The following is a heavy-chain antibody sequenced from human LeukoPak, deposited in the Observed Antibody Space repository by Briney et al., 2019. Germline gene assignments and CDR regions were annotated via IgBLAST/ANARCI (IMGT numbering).Heavy chain of an antibody. D-gene: IGHD3/OR15-3a*01. V-gene: IGHV3-30*18. CDR1: GFTFSRYG. J-gene: IGHJ4*02. CDR3: AKDRGVIFDSYFDY. CDR2: ISYDGSNK. Sequence: GGSLRLSCAASGFTFSRYGMHWVRQAPGKGLEWVASISYDGSNKYYADSVKGRFTISRDSSKNTLYLQMNSLRAEDTAVYYCAKDRGVIFDSYFDYWGQGTLVTVSS.